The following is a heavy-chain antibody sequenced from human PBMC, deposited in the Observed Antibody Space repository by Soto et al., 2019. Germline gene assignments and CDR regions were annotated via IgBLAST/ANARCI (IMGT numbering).Heavy chain of an antibody. CDR2: IRSKAYGGTT. Sequence: GGSLRLSCTASGFTFGDYAMSWVRQAPGKGLEWVGFIRSKAYGGTTEYAASVKGRFTISRDDSKSIAYLQMNSLKTEDTAVYYWTRDVGWGDYGDYWGQGTLVTVSS. CDR1: GFTFGDYA. CDR3: TRDVGWGDYGDY. J-gene: IGHJ4*02. D-gene: IGHD4-17*01. V-gene: IGHV3-49*04.